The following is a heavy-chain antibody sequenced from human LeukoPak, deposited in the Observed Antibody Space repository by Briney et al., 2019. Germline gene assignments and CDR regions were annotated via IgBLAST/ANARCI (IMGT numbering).Heavy chain of an antibody. CDR1: GGSISSYY. CDR3: ARGAAEGRYYYYYMDV. D-gene: IGHD6-25*01. V-gene: IGHV4-59*08. CDR2: IYYSGST. J-gene: IGHJ6*03. Sequence: SETLSLTCTVSGGSISSYYWSWIRQPPGKGLEWIGYIYYSGSTNYNPSLKSRVTISVDTSKNQFSLKLSSVTAADTAVYYCARGAAEGRYYYYYMDVWGKGTTVTVSS.